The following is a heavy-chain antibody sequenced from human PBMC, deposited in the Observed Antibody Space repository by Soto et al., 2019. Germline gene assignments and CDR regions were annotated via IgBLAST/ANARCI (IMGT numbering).Heavy chain of an antibody. CDR1: GGSISSSNW. CDR3: AGTVLIDYYGMDV. J-gene: IGHJ6*02. D-gene: IGHD2-8*01. V-gene: IGHV4-4*02. CDR2: IYHSGST. Sequence: PSETLSLTCAVSGGSISSSNWWSWVRQPPGKGLEWIGEIYHSGSTNYNPSLKSRVTISVDKSKNQFSLKLSSVTAADTAVYYCAGTVLIDYYGMDVWGQGTTVTVSS.